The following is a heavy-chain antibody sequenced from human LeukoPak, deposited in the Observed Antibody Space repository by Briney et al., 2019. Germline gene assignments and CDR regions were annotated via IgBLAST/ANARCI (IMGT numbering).Heavy chain of an antibody. Sequence: ASVKVSCKASGYTFTSYGISWVRQAPGQGLEWMGWISAYNGNTNYAQKLQGRVTMTTDTSTSTAYMELRSLRSDDTAVYYCARDYTYYYDSSGYYGSFRFDYWGQGTLVTVSS. CDR1: GYTFTSYG. V-gene: IGHV1-18*01. CDR2: ISAYNGNT. D-gene: IGHD3-22*01. CDR3: ARDYTYYYDSSGYYGSFRFDY. J-gene: IGHJ4*02.